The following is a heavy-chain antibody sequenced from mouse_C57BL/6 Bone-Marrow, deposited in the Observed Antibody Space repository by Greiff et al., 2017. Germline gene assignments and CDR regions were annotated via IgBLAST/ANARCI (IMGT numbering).Heavy chain of an antibody. V-gene: IGHV5-6*01. CDR3: AMGRAY. Sequence: EVKLEESGGDLVKPGGSLKLSCAASGFTFSSYGMSWVRQTPDKRLEWVATISSGGSYTYYPDSVKGRFTISRDNAKNTLYLQMSSLKSEDTAMYYCAMGRAYWGQGTLVTVSA. J-gene: IGHJ3*01. D-gene: IGHD1-1*01. CDR1: GFTFSSYG. CDR2: ISSGGSYT.